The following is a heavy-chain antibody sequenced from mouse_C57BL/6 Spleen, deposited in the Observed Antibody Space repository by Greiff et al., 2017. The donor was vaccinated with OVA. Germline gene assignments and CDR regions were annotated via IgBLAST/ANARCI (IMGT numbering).Heavy chain of an antibody. CDR3: ARSQLRLREGMDY. D-gene: IGHD3-2*02. CDR2: IYPRSGNT. J-gene: IGHJ4*01. V-gene: IGHV1-81*01. CDR1: GYTFTSYG. Sequence: VKLQQSGAELARPGASVKLSCKASGYTFTSYGISWVKQRTGQGLEWIGEIYPRSGNTYYNEKFKGKATLTADKSSSTAYMELRSLTSEDSAVYFCARSQLRLREGMDYWGQGTSVTVSS.